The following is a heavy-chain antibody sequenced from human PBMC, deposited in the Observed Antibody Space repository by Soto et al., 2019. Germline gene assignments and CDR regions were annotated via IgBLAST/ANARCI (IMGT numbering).Heavy chain of an antibody. CDR3: ASIDYGSGSYYKAGYYYYGMDV. CDR1: GGSISSYY. CDR2: IYYSGST. Sequence: SETLSLTCTVSGGSISSYYWSWIRQPPGKGLEWIGYIYYSGSTNYNPSLKSRVTISVDTSKNQFSLKLSSVTAADTAVYYCASIDYGSGSYYKAGYYYYGMDVWGQGTTVTV. D-gene: IGHD3-10*01. J-gene: IGHJ6*02. V-gene: IGHV4-59*01.